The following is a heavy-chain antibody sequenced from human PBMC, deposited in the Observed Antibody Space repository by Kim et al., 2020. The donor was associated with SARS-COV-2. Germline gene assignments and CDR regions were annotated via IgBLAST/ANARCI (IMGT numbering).Heavy chain of an antibody. J-gene: IGHJ6*03. CDR3: AKGVHDYGGEFSYYYYYMDV. V-gene: IGHV3-23*01. CDR2: ISGSGGSA. CDR1: GFTFTNYA. D-gene: IGHD4-17*01. Sequence: GGSLRLSCAASGFTFTNYAMSWVRQAPGKVLEWVSAISGSGGSAYYAGSVKGRFTISRDNSKNTLYVQMNSLRAEDTAVYYCAKGVHDYGGEFSYYYYYMDVWGKGTTVTVSS.